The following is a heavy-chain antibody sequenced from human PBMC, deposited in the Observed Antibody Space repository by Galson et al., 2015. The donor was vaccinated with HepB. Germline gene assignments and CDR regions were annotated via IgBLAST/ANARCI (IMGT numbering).Heavy chain of an antibody. Sequence: SLRLSCAASGFTFSDYFMSWIRQAPGEGLEWVSYISKSSSYTNYTDSVNGRFTISRDNAKNSLYLQMNSLRAEDTAVYYCAHGRSSYDYWGQGTLVTVSS. CDR2: ISKSSSYT. CDR1: GFTFSDYF. D-gene: IGHD6-13*01. CDR3: AHGRSSYDY. J-gene: IGHJ4*02. V-gene: IGHV3-11*06.